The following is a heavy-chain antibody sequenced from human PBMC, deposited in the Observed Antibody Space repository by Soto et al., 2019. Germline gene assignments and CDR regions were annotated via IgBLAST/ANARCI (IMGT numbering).Heavy chain of an antibody. CDR1: GFTFSNAW. V-gene: IGHV3-15*01. J-gene: IGHJ6*03. CDR3: TTGGVVVVPAAMPALYYYYYMDV. CDR2: IKSKTDGGTT. D-gene: IGHD2-2*01. Sequence: GGSLRLSCAASGFTFSNAWMSWVRQAPGKGLEWVGRIKSKTDGGTTDYAAPVKGRFTISRDDSKNTLYLQMNSLKTEDTAVYYCTTGGVVVVPAAMPALYYYYYMDVWGKGTTVTVSS.